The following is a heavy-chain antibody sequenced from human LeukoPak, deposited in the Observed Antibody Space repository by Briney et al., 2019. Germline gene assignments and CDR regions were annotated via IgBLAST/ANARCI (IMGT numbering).Heavy chain of an antibody. D-gene: IGHD6-13*01. CDR3: ARSTRIAAAGTGGDY. V-gene: IGHV4-34*01. Sequence: SETLSLTCAVYGGSFSGYYWSWIRQPPGKGLEWIGEINHSGSANYNPSLKSRVTISVDTSKNQFSLKLSSVTAADTAVYYCARSTRIAAAGTGGDYWGQGTLVTVSS. J-gene: IGHJ4*02. CDR2: INHSGSA. CDR1: GGSFSGYY.